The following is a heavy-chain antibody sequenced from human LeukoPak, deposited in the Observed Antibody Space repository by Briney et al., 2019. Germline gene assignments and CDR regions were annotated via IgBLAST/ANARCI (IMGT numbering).Heavy chain of an antibody. Sequence: SETLSLTCAVYGGSFSGYYWSWIRQPPGKGLEWIGEINHSGSTNYNPSLKSRVTIPVDTSKNQFSLKLSSVTAADTAVYYCARGESGGSCYDYWGQGTLVTVSS. J-gene: IGHJ4*02. D-gene: IGHD2-15*01. V-gene: IGHV4-34*01. CDR2: INHSGST. CDR3: ARGESGGSCYDY. CDR1: GGSFSGYY.